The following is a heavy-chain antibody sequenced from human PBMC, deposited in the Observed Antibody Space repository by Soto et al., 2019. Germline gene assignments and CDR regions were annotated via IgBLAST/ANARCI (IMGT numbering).Heavy chain of an antibody. D-gene: IGHD3-3*02. V-gene: IGHV4-39*07. CDR2: IYYGGRT. CDR1: GVSVSTNTQY. J-gene: IGHJ4*02. Sequence: PSETLSLTCTVSGVSVSTNTQYWGWIRQSPGKGLEWIGSIYYGGRTYYNPSLKSRVTISVDTSKNQFSLRLSSVTAADTAVYYCARVNHRGPYLIRVPYYCDYWGQGTLVTVSS. CDR3: ARVNHRGPYLIRVPYYCDY.